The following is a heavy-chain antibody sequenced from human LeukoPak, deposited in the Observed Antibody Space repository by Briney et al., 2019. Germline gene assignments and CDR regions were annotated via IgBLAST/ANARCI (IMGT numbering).Heavy chain of an antibody. V-gene: IGHV3-33*06. Sequence: PGRSLRLSCAASGSTFSSYGMHWVRQAPGKGLEWVAVIWYDGSNKYYADSVKGRFTISRDNSKNTLYLQMNSLRAEDTAVYYCAKEGVYGPGEEYFQHWGQGTLVTVSS. CDR1: GSTFSSYG. CDR2: IWYDGSNK. D-gene: IGHD2-8*01. J-gene: IGHJ1*01. CDR3: AKEGVYGPGEEYFQH.